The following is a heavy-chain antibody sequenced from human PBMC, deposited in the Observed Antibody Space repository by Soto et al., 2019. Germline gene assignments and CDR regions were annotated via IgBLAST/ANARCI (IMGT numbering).Heavy chain of an antibody. CDR2: IYHSGST. CDR3: ARGMTTVTTLDY. CDR1: GGSISSGGYS. J-gene: IGHJ4*02. D-gene: IGHD4-4*01. Sequence: PSETLSLTSAVSGGSISSGGYSWSWIRQPPGKGLEWIGYIYHSGSTYYNPSLKSRVTISVDRSKNQFSLKLSSVTAADTAVYYCARGMTTVTTLDYWGQGTLVTVSS. V-gene: IGHV4-30-2*01.